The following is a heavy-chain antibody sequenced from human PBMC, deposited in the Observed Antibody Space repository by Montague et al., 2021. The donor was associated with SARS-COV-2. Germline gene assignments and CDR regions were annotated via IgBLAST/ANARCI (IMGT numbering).Heavy chain of an antibody. CDR2: IKQDGSEK. D-gene: IGHD1-26*01. Sequence: RSLSLAASGFTFRRFWMSWVRQAPGKGLEWVANIKQDGSEKFYVDSVKGRFTLSRDDAKNSVYLQMNSLRVEDTAVYYCARFAATADLDYWGQGTLVTVSS. J-gene: IGHJ4*02. V-gene: IGHV3-7*01. CDR3: ARFAATADLDY. CDR1: GFTFRRFW.